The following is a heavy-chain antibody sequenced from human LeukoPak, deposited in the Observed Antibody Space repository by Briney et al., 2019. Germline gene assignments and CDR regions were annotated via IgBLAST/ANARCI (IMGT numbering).Heavy chain of an antibody. CDR3: ASTYYCTGSTFPRRGGMDV. CDR1: EYTFTGYY. Sequence: ASVRVSCKASEYTFTGYYMHWVRQAPGQGLEWMGWINPNSGGTNYAQKFQGRVTMTRDTSISTAYMELSRLRSDDTAVYYCASTYYCTGSTFPRRGGMDVWGQGTTVTVSS. J-gene: IGHJ6*02. CDR2: INPNSGGT. D-gene: IGHD2-8*02. V-gene: IGHV1-2*02.